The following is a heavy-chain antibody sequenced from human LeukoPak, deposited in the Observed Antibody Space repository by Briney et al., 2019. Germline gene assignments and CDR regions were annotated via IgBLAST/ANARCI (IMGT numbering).Heavy chain of an antibody. CDR1: GFTFSGSA. CDR3: TRLGYSSSWDPFDY. CDR2: IRSKANSYAT. Sequence: PGGSLRLSCAASGFTFSGSAIHWVRQASGKGLEWVGRIRSKANSYATAYAASVKGRFTISRDDSKNTAYLQMNSLKTEDTAVYYCTRLGYSSSWDPFDYWGQGTLVTVSS. J-gene: IGHJ4*02. D-gene: IGHD6-13*01. V-gene: IGHV3-73*01.